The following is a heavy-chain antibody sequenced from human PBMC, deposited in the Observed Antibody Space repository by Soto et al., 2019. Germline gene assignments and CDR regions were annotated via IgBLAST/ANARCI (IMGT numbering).Heavy chain of an antibody. CDR3: ASSGAGSGDY. D-gene: IGHD3-10*01. CDR2: ISNSGTA. CDR1: GGSMSGYS. Sequence: SETLSLTCPVSGGSMSGYSWSWIRQPPGRGLEWIGHISNSGTANYNPSPKSRVTMSVDTSKNQISLKVTSVTAADTAVYYCASSGAGSGDYWGQGTLVTVSS. V-gene: IGHV4-59*01. J-gene: IGHJ4*02.